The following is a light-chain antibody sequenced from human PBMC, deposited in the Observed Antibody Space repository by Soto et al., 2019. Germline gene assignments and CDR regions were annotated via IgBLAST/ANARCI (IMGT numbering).Light chain of an antibody. CDR2: GAS. Sequence: VVLTQSPGTLSLSPGERATLSCRASQSVSSSYLAWYQQKPGQAPRLLIYGASSGATGIPDRFSGSGSGTDFTLTISRLEPEDFAVYYCQQYGSSPLVTFGQGTRLEIK. CDR3: QQYGSSPLVT. CDR1: QSVSSSY. V-gene: IGKV3-20*01. J-gene: IGKJ5*01.